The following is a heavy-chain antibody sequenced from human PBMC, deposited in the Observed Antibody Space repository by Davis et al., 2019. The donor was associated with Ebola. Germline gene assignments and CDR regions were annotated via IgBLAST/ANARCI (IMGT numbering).Heavy chain of an antibody. D-gene: IGHD6-19*01. Sequence: PSETLSLTCTVSGGSISSYYWSWIRQPPGKGLEWIGYIYYSGSTNYNPSLKSRVTISVDTSKNQFSLKLSSVTAADTAVYYCSRRIIYSSGWSPVGWFDPWGQGTLVTVSS. J-gene: IGHJ5*02. CDR3: SRRIIYSSGWSPVGWFDP. CDR2: IYYSGST. CDR1: GGSISSYY. V-gene: IGHV4-59*08.